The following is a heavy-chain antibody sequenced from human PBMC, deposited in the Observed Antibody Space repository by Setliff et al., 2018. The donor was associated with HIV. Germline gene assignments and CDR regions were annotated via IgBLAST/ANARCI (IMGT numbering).Heavy chain of an antibody. D-gene: IGHD1-1*01. V-gene: IGHV4-38-2*01. CDR2: VFYSGST. J-gene: IGHJ5*02. CDR3: ARRAVQLDFNWFDP. CDR1: GYSIGSGYY. Sequence: SETLSLTCVVSGYSIGSGYYWGWIRQTPGEGLEWIGSVFYSGSTYYNPSLKSRVTISVDTSKNQFSLKLTSVAATDTAFYYCARRAVQLDFNWFDPWGQGTLVTVSS.